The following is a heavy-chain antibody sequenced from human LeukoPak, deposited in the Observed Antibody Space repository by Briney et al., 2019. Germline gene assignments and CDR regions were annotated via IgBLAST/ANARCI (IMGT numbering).Heavy chain of an antibody. J-gene: IGHJ4*02. CDR1: GYTFTSYA. D-gene: IGHD3-10*01. Sequence: GASVKVSCKASGYTFTSYAMHWVRQAPGQRLEWMGWINAGNGNTKYSQKFQGRVTITRDTSASTAYMELSSLRSEDTAVYYCARTYYYGSGTPGHFDYWGQGTLVTVSS. CDR2: INAGNGNT. CDR3: ARTYYYGSGTPGHFDY. V-gene: IGHV1-3*01.